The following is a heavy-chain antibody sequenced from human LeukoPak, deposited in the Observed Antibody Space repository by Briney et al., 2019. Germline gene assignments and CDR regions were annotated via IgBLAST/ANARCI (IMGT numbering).Heavy chain of an antibody. CDR2: INSDGSSR. Sequence: GGSLRLSCAASGFTFNNYWMHWVRLVPGKGLVWVSRINSDGSSRHFADSVKGRFTIFRENAKNTVYLQMNSLRGDDTAVYYCTRGSSGFSYYSAMDVWGQGTTVTVS. CDR3: TRGSSGFSYYSAMDV. V-gene: IGHV3-74*01. J-gene: IGHJ6*02. CDR1: GFTFNNYW. D-gene: IGHD3-10*01.